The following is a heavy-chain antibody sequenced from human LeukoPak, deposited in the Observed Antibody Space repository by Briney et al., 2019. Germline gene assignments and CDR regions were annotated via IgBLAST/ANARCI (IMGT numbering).Heavy chain of an antibody. CDR2: IKQDGSEK. V-gene: IGHV3-7*05. Sequence: GGSLRLSCAASGFTFSSYWMSWVRQAPGKGLEWVANIKQDGSEKYYLDSVKGRFTISRDNAKNSVYLQMNSLRAEDTAVYHCARDGLPFDFWGQGILVTVPS. CDR3: ARDGLPFDF. J-gene: IGHJ4*02. D-gene: IGHD3/OR15-3a*01. CDR1: GFTFSSYW.